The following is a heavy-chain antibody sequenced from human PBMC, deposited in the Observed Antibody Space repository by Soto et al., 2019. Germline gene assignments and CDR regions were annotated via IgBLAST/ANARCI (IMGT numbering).Heavy chain of an antibody. V-gene: IGHV3-15*01. CDR2: IKSKTDGGTT. CDR1: GFTFSNAW. D-gene: IGHD2-2*01. Sequence: LTCAASGFTFSNAWMSWVRQAPGKGLEWVGRIKSKTDGGTTDYAAPVKGRFTISRDDSKNTLYLQMNSLKTEDTAVYYCTTAGESYCSSTSCYPPYGFDYWGQGTLVTVSS. CDR3: TTAGESYCSSTSCYPPYGFDY. J-gene: IGHJ4*02.